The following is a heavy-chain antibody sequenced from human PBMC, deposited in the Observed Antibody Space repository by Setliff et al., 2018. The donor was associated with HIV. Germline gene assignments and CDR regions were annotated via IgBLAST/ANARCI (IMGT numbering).Heavy chain of an antibody. D-gene: IGHD1-1*01. CDR1: GFIFNNFG. J-gene: IGHJ4*02. V-gene: IGHV1-18*04. CDR2: ISLYNEYK. Sequence: ASVKVSCKTSGFIFNNFGVTWVRQAPGQGLEWVAWISLYNEYKYYAPHFLGRVTMSTDTSTSTVDLELRGLRADDTAIYYCARTQYTTTWPGNYWGQGTLVTVAT. CDR3: ARTQYTTTWPGNY.